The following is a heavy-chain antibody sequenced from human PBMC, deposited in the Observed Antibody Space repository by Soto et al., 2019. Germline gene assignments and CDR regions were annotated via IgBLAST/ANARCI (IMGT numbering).Heavy chain of an antibody. CDR2: IYSGGST. Sequence: GGSLRLSCAASGFTVSRNYMSWVRQAPGKGLEWVSVIYSGGSTYYADSVKGRFTISRDNSKNTLYLQMNSLRAEDTAVYYCARSPYSYGPIDYWGQGTLVTVSS. V-gene: IGHV3-66*01. J-gene: IGHJ4*02. D-gene: IGHD5-18*01. CDR1: GFTVSRNY. CDR3: ARSPYSYGPIDY.